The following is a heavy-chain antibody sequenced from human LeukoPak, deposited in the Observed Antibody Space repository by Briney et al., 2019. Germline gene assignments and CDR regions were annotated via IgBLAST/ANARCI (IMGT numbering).Heavy chain of an antibody. CDR1: GFTFSSYG. V-gene: IGHV3-30*03. CDR3: AVMVVTAMYDY. Sequence: GGSLRLSCAASGFTFSSYGMHWVRQAPGKGLEWVAVISYDGSNKYYADSVKGRFTIPRDNSKNTLYLQMNSLRAGDTAVYYCAVMVVTAMYDYWGQGTLVTVSS. J-gene: IGHJ4*02. D-gene: IGHD2-21*02. CDR2: ISYDGSNK.